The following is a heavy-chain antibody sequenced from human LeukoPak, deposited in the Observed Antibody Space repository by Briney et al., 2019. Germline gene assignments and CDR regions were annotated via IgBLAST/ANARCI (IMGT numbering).Heavy chain of an antibody. J-gene: IGHJ4*02. CDR2: ISYDVSNK. CDR3: ARDASALVGAPYFDY. D-gene: IGHD1-26*01. CDR1: GFTFSSYA. V-gene: IGHV3-30*04. Sequence: GKSLRLSCAASGFTFSSYAMHWVRQAPGKGLEWVAVISYDVSNKYYADSVKGRFTISRDNPKNTLYLQMNSLRAEDTAVYYCARDASALVGAPYFDYWGQGTLVTVCS.